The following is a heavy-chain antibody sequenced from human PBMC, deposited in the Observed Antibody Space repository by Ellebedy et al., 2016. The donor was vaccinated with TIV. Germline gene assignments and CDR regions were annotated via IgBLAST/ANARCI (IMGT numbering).Heavy chain of an antibody. CDR1: GYTFTKYY. J-gene: IGHJ6*02. CDR3: ARGLWFGELDV. D-gene: IGHD3-10*01. V-gene: IGHV1-46*01. Sequence: AASVKVSCKASGYTFTKYYIHWVRQAPGQGLEWVGIINPSGGRTTYAQKFQGRVTMTTDTSTSTVYMDLRSLRSDDTAVYYCARGLWFGELDVWGQGTTVTVSS. CDR2: INPSGGRT.